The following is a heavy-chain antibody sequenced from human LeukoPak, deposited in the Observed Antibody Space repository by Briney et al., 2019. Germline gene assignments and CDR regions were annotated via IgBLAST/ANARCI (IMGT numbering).Heavy chain of an antibody. CDR2: IIPIFGTA. J-gene: IGHJ6*03. Sequence: RGASVKVSCKASGGTFSSYAISWVRQAPGQGLEWMGGIIPIFGTANYAQKFQGRVTITTDESTSTAYMELSSLRSEDTAVYYCARAGFGGFGVYYYYMDVWGKGTTVTVSS. V-gene: IGHV1-69*05. CDR1: GGTFSSYA. CDR3: ARAGFGGFGVYYYYMDV. D-gene: IGHD3-10*01.